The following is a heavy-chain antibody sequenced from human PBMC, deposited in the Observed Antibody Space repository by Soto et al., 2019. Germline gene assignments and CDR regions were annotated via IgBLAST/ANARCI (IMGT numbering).Heavy chain of an antibody. CDR3: AITIFGVVTPTAYFDY. V-gene: IGHV4-31*03. Sequence: SETLSLTCTVSGGSISSGGYYWSWIRQHPGKGLEWIGYIYYSGSTYYNPSLKSRVTISVDTSKNQFSLKLSSVTAADTAVYYCAITIFGVVTPTAYFDYWGQGTLVTVSS. D-gene: IGHD3-3*01. CDR1: GGSISSGGYY. CDR2: IYYSGST. J-gene: IGHJ4*02.